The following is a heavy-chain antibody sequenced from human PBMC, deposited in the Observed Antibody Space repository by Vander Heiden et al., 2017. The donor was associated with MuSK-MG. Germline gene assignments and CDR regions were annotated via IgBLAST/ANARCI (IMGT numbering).Heavy chain of an antibody. CDR1: GYTFTGYY. D-gene: IGHD6-13*01. Sequence: QVQLVQSGAEVKKPGASVKVSCRASGYTFTGYYMHWVRQAPGQGLEWMGWINPNSGGTNYAQKFQGWVTMTRDTSISTAYMELSRLRSDDTAVYYCARAPAAAENWFDPWGQGTLVTVSS. CDR3: ARAPAAAENWFDP. J-gene: IGHJ5*02. CDR2: INPNSGGT. V-gene: IGHV1-2*04.